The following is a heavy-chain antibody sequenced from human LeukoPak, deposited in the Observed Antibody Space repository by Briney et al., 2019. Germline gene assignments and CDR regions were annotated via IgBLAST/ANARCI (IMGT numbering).Heavy chain of an antibody. J-gene: IGHJ4*02. V-gene: IGHV1-69*06. Sequence: SVKVSCKASGGTFSSYAISWVRQAPGQGLEWMGGIIPIFGTANYAQKFQGRVTMTEDTSTDTAYMELSSLRSEDTAVYYCATDYYYDSSGSYYTVDYWGQGTLVTVSS. CDR1: GGTFSSYA. CDR2: IIPIFGTA. CDR3: ATDYYYDSSGSYYTVDY. D-gene: IGHD3-22*01.